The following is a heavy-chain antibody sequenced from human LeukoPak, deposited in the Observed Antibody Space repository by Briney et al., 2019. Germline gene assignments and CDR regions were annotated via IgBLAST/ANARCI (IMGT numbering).Heavy chain of an antibody. CDR1: GFTFSSYG. CDR2: IRYDGSNK. V-gene: IGHV3-30*02. J-gene: IGHJ5*02. D-gene: IGHD2-2*01. CDR3: AKDFARSTQFDP. Sequence: PGGSLRLSCAASGFTFSSYGMHWVRQAPGKGLEWVAFIRYDGSNKYYADSVKGRFTISRDNSKNTLYLQMNSLRAEDTAVYYCAKDFARSTQFDPWGQGTLVAVSS.